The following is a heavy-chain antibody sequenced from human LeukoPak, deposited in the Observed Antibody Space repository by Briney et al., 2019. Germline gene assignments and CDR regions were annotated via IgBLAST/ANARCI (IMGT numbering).Heavy chain of an antibody. Sequence: GGSLRLSCAASGFKFDDYTMHWVRRPPGKGLEWVSLVSWNSDHTSYADSVKGRFTLSRDNSKNSLYLEMSGLRIEDTAFYYCAKDFQGIVGATQIDFWGQGTLVTVSS. D-gene: IGHD1-26*01. CDR3: AKDFQGIVGATQIDF. J-gene: IGHJ4*02. V-gene: IGHV3-43*01. CDR2: VSWNSDHT. CDR1: GFKFDDYT.